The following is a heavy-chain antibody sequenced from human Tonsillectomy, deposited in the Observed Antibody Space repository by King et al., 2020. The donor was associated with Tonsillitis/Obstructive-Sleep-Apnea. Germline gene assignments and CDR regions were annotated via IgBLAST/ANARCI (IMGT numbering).Heavy chain of an antibody. Sequence: QLQESGPGLVKPSETLSLTCTVSGGSISSYYWSWIRQPPGKGLEWIGYIYYSGSTNYNPSLKSRVTISVDTSKNQFSLKLSSVTAEDTAVYYCAREGGYSNYLDYWGQGTLVTVSS. CDR2: IYYSGST. CDR3: AREGGYSNYLDY. V-gene: IGHV4-59*01. D-gene: IGHD4-11*01. CDR1: GGSISSYY. J-gene: IGHJ4*02.